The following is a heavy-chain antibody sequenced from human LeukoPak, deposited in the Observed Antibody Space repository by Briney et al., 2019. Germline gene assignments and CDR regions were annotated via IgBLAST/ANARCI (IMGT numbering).Heavy chain of an antibody. D-gene: IGHD6-19*01. J-gene: IGHJ4*02. V-gene: IGHV3-23*01. CDR1: GFIFSNYG. CDR3: ARYNSSGWYQEGFDY. CDR2: ISASGSAT. Sequence: PGGSLRLSCAASGFIFSNYGMNWVRQAPGKGLEWVAAISASGSATSYADSVRGRFTISRDNSKSTTYLQMNSLRAEDTAVYYCARYNSSGWYQEGFDYWGQGTLVTVSS.